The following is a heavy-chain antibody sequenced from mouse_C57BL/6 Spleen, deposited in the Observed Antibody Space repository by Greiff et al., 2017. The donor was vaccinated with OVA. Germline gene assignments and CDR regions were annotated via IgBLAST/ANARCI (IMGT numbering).Heavy chain of an antibody. J-gene: IGHJ1*03. CDR3: ARDRVATDWYFDV. CDR1: GFTFSSYA. D-gene: IGHD1-1*02. Sequence: EVKVVESGGGLVKPGGSLKLSCAASGFTFSSYAMSWVRQTPEKRLEWVATISDGGSYTYYPDNVKGRFTISRDNAKNNLYLQMSHLKSEDTAMYYCARDRVATDWYFDVWGTGTTVTVSS. CDR2: ISDGGSYT. V-gene: IGHV5-4*01.